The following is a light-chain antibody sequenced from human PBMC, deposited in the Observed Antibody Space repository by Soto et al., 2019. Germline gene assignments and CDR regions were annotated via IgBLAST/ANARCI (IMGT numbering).Light chain of an antibody. V-gene: IGLV2-11*01. J-gene: IGLJ2*01. CDR1: GNDVGGYDF. CDR3: CSYAGTYTLV. CDR2: DVS. Sequence: QSALTQPRSVSGSPGQSVTISCTGTGNDVGGYDFVSWYQQHPGKAPKLMIYDVSKRPSGVPDRFSGSKSGNTASLTISGLQADDEADYYCCSYAGTYTLVFGGGTKLTVL.